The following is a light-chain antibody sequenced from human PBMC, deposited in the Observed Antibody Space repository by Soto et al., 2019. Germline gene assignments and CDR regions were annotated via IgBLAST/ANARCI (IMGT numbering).Light chain of an antibody. J-gene: IGLJ2*01. CDR1: SSDVGGYNH. V-gene: IGLV2-8*01. Sequence: QSVLTQPPSASGSPGQSVTISCTGTSSDVGGYNHVSWYQQPPGKAPKLMIYEVSKRPSGVPDRFSGSKSGNTASLTVSGLQDEDEGNYYCTSYAGSKVVFGGGTKLTVL. CDR3: TSYAGSKVV. CDR2: EVS.